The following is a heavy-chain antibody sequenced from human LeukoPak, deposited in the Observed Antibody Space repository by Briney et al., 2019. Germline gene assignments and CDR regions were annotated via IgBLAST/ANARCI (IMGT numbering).Heavy chain of an antibody. D-gene: IGHD2-2*01. CDR1: GGTFSSYA. Sequence: ASVKVSCKASGGTFSSYAISWVRQAPGQGLEWMGGIIPIFGTANYAQKFQGRVTITTDESTSTAYMELSSLRSEDTAVYYCATGVSVEVPAAKGNYIPNENYYYYMDVWGKGTTVTVSS. V-gene: IGHV1-69*05. CDR3: ATGVSVEVPAAKGNYIPNENYYYYMDV. J-gene: IGHJ6*03. CDR2: IIPIFGTA.